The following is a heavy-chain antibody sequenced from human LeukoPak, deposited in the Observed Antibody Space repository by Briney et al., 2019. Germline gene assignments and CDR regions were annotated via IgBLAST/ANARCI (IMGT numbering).Heavy chain of an antibody. V-gene: IGHV4-59*01. J-gene: IGHJ4*02. Sequence: SETLSLTCSVSGDSISNYYWSWIRQPPGKGLELIGHIYSSGSTNYNPSLKSRVTVSLDTSKNQFSLRLSSVTAADTAVYYCARVGSSSWTYYFDYWGQGTLVTVSS. CDR2: IYSSGST. D-gene: IGHD6-13*01. CDR1: GDSISNYY. CDR3: ARVGSSSWTYYFDY.